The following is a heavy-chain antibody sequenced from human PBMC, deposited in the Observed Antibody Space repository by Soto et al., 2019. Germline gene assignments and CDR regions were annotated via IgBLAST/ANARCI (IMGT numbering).Heavy chain of an antibody. CDR1: GGSISSGGYY. D-gene: IGHD3-3*01. Sequence: SETLSLTCTVSGGSISSGGYYWSWIRQHPGKGLEWIGYIYYSGSTYYNPSLKSRVTISVDTSKNQFSLKLSSVTAADTAVYYCARDTIFGTLSGMDGGGQGTTVTVSS. V-gene: IGHV4-31*03. CDR2: IYYSGST. CDR3: ARDTIFGTLSGMDG. J-gene: IGHJ6*02.